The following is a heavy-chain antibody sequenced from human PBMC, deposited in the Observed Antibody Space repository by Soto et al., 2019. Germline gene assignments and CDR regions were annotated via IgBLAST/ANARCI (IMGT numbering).Heavy chain of an antibody. CDR3: AREQLLYDYVWGSYRSMAGMDV. CDR2: IYYSGST. J-gene: IGHJ6*02. CDR1: GGSISSYY. Sequence: SETLSLTCTVSGGSISSYYWSWIRQPPGKGLEWIGYIYYSGSTNYNPSLKSRVTISVDTSKNQFSLKLSSVTAADTAVYYCAREQLLYDYVWGSYRSMAGMDVWGQGTTVTVSS. V-gene: IGHV4-59*01. D-gene: IGHD3-16*02.